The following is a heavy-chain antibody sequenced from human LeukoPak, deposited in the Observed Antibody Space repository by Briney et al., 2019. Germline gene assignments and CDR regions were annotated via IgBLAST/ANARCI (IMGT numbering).Heavy chain of an antibody. J-gene: IGHJ4*02. CDR1: GFTFSSYE. D-gene: IGHD2-21*02. V-gene: IGHV3-48*03. CDR3: ARGGDIVVVTSPFDY. CDR2: ISSSGSTI. Sequence: GGSLRLSCAASGFTFSSYEMNWVRQAPGKGLELVSYISSSGSTIYYADSVKGRFTISRDNAKNSLYLQMNSLRAEDTAVYYCARGGDIVVVTSPFDYWGQGTLVTVSS.